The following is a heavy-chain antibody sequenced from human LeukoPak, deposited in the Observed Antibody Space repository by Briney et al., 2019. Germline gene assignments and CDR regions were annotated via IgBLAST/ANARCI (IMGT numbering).Heavy chain of an antibody. Sequence: GGSLRLSCAAPGFTLSNHWMHWVRQAPGKGLVWVSHINGDGSETNYADSVRGRFTISRDNAKNTLYLQMNSLRVDDTAVYYCTREEGSTDHWGQGTLVTVSS. D-gene: IGHD5/OR15-5a*01. J-gene: IGHJ4*02. CDR3: TREEGSTDH. V-gene: IGHV3-74*01. CDR1: GFTLSNHW. CDR2: INGDGSET.